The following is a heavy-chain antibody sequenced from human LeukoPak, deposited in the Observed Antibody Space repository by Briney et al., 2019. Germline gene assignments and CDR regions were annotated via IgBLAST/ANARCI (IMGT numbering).Heavy chain of an antibody. V-gene: IGHV3-30*01. D-gene: IGHD6-13*01. CDR3: ARQIAAAGEAFDY. CDR2: ISYDGSNK. Sequence: GRSLRLSCAASGFTFSSYAVHWVRQAPGKGLEWVAVISYDGSNKYYADSVKGRFTISRDNSKNTLYLQMNSLRAEHTAVYCCARQIAAAGEAFDYWGQGTLVTVSS. CDR1: GFTFSSYA. J-gene: IGHJ4*02.